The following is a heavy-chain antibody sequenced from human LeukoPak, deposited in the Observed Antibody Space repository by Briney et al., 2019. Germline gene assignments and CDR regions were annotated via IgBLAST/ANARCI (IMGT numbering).Heavy chain of an antibody. CDR2: ISFDGSNK. CDR1: GFAFSNYG. D-gene: IGHD3-10*01. J-gene: IGHJ4*02. CDR3: ARDGGRATIVRGIIIMSVGDF. Sequence: GRSLRLSCAASGFAFSNYGMHWVRQAPGKGLDWVAVISFDGSNKYYADSLKGRFTISRDNSKNTVYLQMNSLRPEDTAVYYCARDGGRATIVRGIIIMSVGDFWGQGALVTVST. V-gene: IGHV3-30*03.